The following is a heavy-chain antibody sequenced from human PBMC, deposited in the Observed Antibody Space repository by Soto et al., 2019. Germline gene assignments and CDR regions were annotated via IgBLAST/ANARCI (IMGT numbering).Heavy chain of an antibody. CDR2: ISSIGST. Sequence: QVQLQESGPGLVKPSQTLSLTCTVSGGSISSGDYFWSWFRQSPGKGLEWIGYISSIGSTYYNPSLKSRVSVSRDTFKNQCSLKLSSVTTTDTAVYYCARGLVIRPYYFHGMDVWVQGTTVTVSS. D-gene: IGHD3-9*01. CDR3: ARGLVIRPYYFHGMDV. J-gene: IGHJ6*01. CDR1: GGSISSGDYF. V-gene: IGHV4-30-4*01.